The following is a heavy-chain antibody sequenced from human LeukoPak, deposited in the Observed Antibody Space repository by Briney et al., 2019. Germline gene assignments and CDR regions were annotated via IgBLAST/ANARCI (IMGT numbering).Heavy chain of an antibody. CDR3: ARERTGTRGLDAFDI. Sequence: SVKVSCKASGGTFSSYAISWVRQAPGQGLEWMGGIIPIFGTANYAQKFQGRVTITTDESTSTAYMELSSLRSEDTAVYYCARERTGTRGLDAFDIWGQGTMVTVSS. CDR1: GGTFSSYA. CDR2: IIPIFGTA. V-gene: IGHV1-69*05. D-gene: IGHD1-7*01. J-gene: IGHJ3*02.